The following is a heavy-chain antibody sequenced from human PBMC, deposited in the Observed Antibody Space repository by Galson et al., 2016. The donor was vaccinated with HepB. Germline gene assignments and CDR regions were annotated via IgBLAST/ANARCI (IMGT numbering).Heavy chain of an antibody. V-gene: IGHV3-7*01. CDR3: ARGRATQVRGLVGYYFDY. CDR1: GFMFHTYW. CDR2: IKQDGSET. D-gene: IGHD3-10*01. J-gene: IGHJ4*02. Sequence: SLRLSCAASGFMFHTYWMSWVRQAPGKGLEWVGNIKQDGSETYYGDSVRGRFTISRDTAGNSLSLQLNNLRGEDTATYYCARGRATQVRGLVGYYFDYWGRGTLVTVYS.